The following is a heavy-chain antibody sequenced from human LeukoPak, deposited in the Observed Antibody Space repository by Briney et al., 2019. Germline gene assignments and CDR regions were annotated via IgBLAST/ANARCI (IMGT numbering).Heavy chain of an antibody. Sequence: PSETLSLTCAVYGGSFSGYYWGWIRQPPGKGLEWIGSIYYTGSTYYNPSLKSRVSISVDTSKNHFSLKLTSVTAADTAVYYCARHLSPAYYYGMDVWGQGTTVTVSS. J-gene: IGHJ6*02. V-gene: IGHV4-39*01. CDR2: IYYTGST. D-gene: IGHD2/OR15-2a*01. CDR3: ARHLSPAYYYGMDV. CDR1: GGSFSGYY.